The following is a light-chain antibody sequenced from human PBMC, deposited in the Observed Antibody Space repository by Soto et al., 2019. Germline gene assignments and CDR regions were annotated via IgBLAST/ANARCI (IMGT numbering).Light chain of an antibody. CDR2: PAP. CDR1: QSISSSY. CDR3: QQYGSSSYT. Sequence: EIVLTQSPGTLSLSPGERATLSCRASQSISSSYLAWYQQKPGQAPRLLLYPAPSRAAGIPETFRGSGSGTDFTLSIRRLETEDLAVYYCQQYGSSSYTFGEGTQLEIK. V-gene: IGKV3-20*01. J-gene: IGKJ2*01.